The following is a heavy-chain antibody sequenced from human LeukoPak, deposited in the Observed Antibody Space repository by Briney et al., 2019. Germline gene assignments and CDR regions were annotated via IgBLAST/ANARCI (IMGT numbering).Heavy chain of an antibody. CDR1: GGSISSSSFY. CDR3: ASPDTAMVNGY. V-gene: IGHV4-39*01. CDR2: IYYSGRT. D-gene: IGHD5-18*01. Sequence: ASETLSLTCTVSGGSISSSSFYWGWIRQPPGKGLEWIGSIYYSGRTYYNPALESRVIISLATSKNQFSLKLRSVTAADTAVYYCASPDTAMVNGYWGQGTLVTVSS. J-gene: IGHJ4*02.